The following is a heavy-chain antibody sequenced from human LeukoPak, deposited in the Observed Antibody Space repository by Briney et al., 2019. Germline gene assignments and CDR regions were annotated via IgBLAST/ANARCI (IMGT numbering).Heavy chain of an antibody. CDR3: ARGRYCTATACYGGDAFDI. V-gene: IGHV4-4*07. CDR1: GTPVNTYY. Sequence: SETLSLTCTVSGTPVNTYYWSWIRQPAGRGLEWIGHIYTRGHTNYNPSQKSRVSMSVDTSKSQFSLRLSSVTAADTAVYYCARGRYCTATACYGGDAFDIWGQGTVVTVSS. CDR2: IYTRGHT. J-gene: IGHJ3*02. D-gene: IGHD2-2*01.